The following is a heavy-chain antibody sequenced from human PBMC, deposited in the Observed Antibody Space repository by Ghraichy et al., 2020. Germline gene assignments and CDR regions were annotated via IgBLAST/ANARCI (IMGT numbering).Heavy chain of an antibody. D-gene: IGHD6-19*01. CDR1: SGSISTYY. J-gene: IGHJ3*02. Sequence: SETLSLTCTVSSGSISTYYWSWIRQPPGKGLEWIGYIYYSGSTNYNPSLKSRVTISVDTSKNQFSLKLRSVTAADTAVYYCARVRRAVAGPDYDAFDIWGQGKMVTVSS. CDR3: ARVRRAVAGPDYDAFDI. V-gene: IGHV4-59*01. CDR2: IYYSGST.